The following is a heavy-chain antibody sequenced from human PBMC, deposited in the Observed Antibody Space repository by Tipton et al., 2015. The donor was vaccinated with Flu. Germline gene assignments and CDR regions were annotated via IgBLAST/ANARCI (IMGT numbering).Heavy chain of an antibody. D-gene: IGHD3-3*01. CDR2: ISWNSGSI. J-gene: IGHJ4*02. V-gene: IGHV3-9*01. Sequence: SLRLSCAGSGFTFGDYAMHWVRQAPGKGLEWVSSISWNSGSIVYADSVMGRFTISRDNAKNSLYLQMNSLRTEDTALYYCAKWAGLGNHQDHDLWSGPYDYWGQGTLVTVSS. CDR3: AKWAGLGNHQDHDLWSGPYDY. CDR1: GFTFGDYA.